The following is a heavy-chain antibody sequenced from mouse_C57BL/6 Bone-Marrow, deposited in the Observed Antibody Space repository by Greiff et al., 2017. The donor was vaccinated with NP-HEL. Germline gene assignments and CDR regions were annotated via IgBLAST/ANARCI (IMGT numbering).Heavy chain of an antibody. CDR3: ARGGYFDY. CDR1: GYTFTSYW. CDR2: IDPSDSYT. V-gene: IGHV1-69*01. Sequence: QVQLQQPGAELVMPGASVKLSCKASGYTFTSYWMHWVKQRPGPGLEWIGEIDPSDSYTNYNQKFKGKSTLTVDKSSSTAYMQLSSLTSEDSAVYYCARGGYFDYWGQGTTLTVSS. J-gene: IGHJ2*01.